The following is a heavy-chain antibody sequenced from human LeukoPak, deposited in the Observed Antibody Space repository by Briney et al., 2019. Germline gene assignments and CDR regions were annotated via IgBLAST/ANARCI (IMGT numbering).Heavy chain of an antibody. CDR1: GYAISSGYY. CDR2: IYHSGSS. CDR3: ASGYSYGLDWGFDI. V-gene: IGHV4-38-2*02. Sequence: KSSETLSLTCTVSGYAISSGYYWGWIRQPPGKGVEWIGSIYHSGSSYYNPSHKSRVTISVDTSKNQFSLKLSSVTAADTAVYYCASGYSYGLDWGFDIWGQGTMVTVSS. D-gene: IGHD5-18*01. J-gene: IGHJ3*02.